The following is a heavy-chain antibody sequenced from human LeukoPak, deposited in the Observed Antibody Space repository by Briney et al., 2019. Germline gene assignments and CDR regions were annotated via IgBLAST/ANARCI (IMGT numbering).Heavy chain of an antibody. CDR1: GGTFSSYA. Sequence: SVKVSCKASGGTFSSYAISWVRQAPGQGLEWMGGIIPILGTANYAQKFQGRVTITADESTSTAYMELSSLRSEDTAVYYCASSPTPGSRSGYGMDVWGKGTTVTVSS. J-gene: IGHJ6*04. CDR3: ASSPTPGSRSGYGMDV. CDR2: IIPILGTA. D-gene: IGHD3-3*01. V-gene: IGHV1-69*13.